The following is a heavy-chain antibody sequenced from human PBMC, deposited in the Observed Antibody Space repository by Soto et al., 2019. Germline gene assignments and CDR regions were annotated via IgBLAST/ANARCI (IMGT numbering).Heavy chain of an antibody. D-gene: IGHD2-15*01. CDR2: ISDSGKNS. Sequence: PGGSLRLSCAASGFTFNRYSMNWIRQAPGKGLEWVSSISDSGKNSYYTDSVKGRFTISRDNAKNSLYLQMNSLRAEDTALYYSATWIGSCRPDSCQGYSQHGAQGPLVPVSS. J-gene: IGHJ1*01. V-gene: IGHV3-21*01. CDR3: ATWIGSCRPDSCQGYSQH. CDR1: GFTFNRYS.